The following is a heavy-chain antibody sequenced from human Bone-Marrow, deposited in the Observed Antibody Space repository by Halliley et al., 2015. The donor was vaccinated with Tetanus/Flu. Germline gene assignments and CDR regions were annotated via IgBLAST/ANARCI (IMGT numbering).Heavy chain of an antibody. D-gene: IGHD3-22*01. CDR2: IRSHGGRT. CDR3: VKEPKPLTYYYDTSDNPEY. CDR1: GFTFSSYG. J-gene: IGHJ4*02. V-gene: IGHV3-64D*09. Sequence: SLRLSCSASGFTFSSYGMHWVRQAPGKGLEHISAIRSHGGRTSYADSVMGRFTISRDNSKNTVYLQMSSLRPEDTALYFCVKEPKPLTYYYDTSDNPEYWGQGTLVTVSS.